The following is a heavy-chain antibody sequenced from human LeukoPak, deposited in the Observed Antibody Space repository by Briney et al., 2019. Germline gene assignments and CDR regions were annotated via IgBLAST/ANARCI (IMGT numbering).Heavy chain of an antibody. CDR3: AKDWGYTTMVSYYFDY. CDR2: IWYDGNNK. J-gene: IGHJ4*02. Sequence: GGSLRLSCAASGFTFSGYGMHWVRQAPDKGLEWVAVIWYDGNNKYYAESVKGRFTISRDNSKNTLYLQMNSLRAEETAVYYCAKDWGYTTMVSYYFDYWGQGALVTVSS. D-gene: IGHD5-18*01. CDR1: GFTFSGYG. V-gene: IGHV3-33*06.